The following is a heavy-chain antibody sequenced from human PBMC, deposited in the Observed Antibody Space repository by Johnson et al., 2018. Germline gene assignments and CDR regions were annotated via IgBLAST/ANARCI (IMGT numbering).Heavy chain of an antibody. J-gene: IGHJ6*02. CDR1: GGTFSSNS. D-gene: IGHD6-25*01. CDR3: ARGGTGGTAATMAPYLYYYVYNMDV. CDR2: IIPILGTT. V-gene: IGHV1-69*01. Sequence: QVQLVESGAEVKKPGSSVKVSCKSSGGTFSSNSLNWVRQAPGQGLEWMGGIIPILGTTNYAQKFQGRVTITADESTSTAYMEMRSRKSVATAGYYCARGGTGGTAATMAPYLYYYVYNMDVWGQGTTVTVSS.